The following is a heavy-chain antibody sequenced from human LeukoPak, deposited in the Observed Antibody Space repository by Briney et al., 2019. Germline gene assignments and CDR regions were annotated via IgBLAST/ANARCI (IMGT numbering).Heavy chain of an antibody. CDR1: GGTFSSYT. J-gene: IGHJ6*03. D-gene: IGHD2-2*01. CDR2: IIPILGIA. Sequence: SVKVSCKASGGTFSSYTISWVRQAPGQGLEWMGRIIPILGIANCAQKLQGRVTITADKSTSTAYMELSSLRSEDTAVYYCAIVVVPANMDVWGKGTTVTVSS. CDR3: AIVVVPANMDV. V-gene: IGHV1-69*02.